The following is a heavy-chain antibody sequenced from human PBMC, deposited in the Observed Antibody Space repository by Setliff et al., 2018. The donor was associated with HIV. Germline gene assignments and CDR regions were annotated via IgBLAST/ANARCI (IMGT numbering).Heavy chain of an antibody. J-gene: IGHJ4*02. CDR1: GASISSHNYY. V-gene: IGHV4-39*01. Sequence: TSETLSLTCTVSGASISSHNYYWGWTRQSPGKGLERIASIRSSGDTYYNPSLQSRVIISVDTSNNQISLKLTSVTAADTAVYYCTIPASSLAPNWGRGTQVTVSS. CDR2: IRSSGDT. CDR3: TIPASSLAPN.